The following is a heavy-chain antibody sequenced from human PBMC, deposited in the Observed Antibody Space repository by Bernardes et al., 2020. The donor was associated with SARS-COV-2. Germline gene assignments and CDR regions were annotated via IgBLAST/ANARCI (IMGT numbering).Heavy chain of an antibody. CDR3: ARQELHPLGYFYGFDV. V-gene: IGHV4-39*01. CDR2: AFYSANT. D-gene: IGHD1-26*01. Sequence: SETLSLTCTVSGGSISSSDYYWGWNRQTPGKGLEWLGVAFYSANTYYNPPLKSRVTISVDTSKNQFSLKLNSVTAADTAVYFCARQELHPLGYFYGFDVWGLGTAVTVSS. CDR1: GGSISSSDYY. J-gene: IGHJ6*02.